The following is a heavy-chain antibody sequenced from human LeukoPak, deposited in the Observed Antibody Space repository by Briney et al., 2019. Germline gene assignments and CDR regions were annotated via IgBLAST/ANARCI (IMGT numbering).Heavy chain of an antibody. V-gene: IGHV1-69-2*01. CDR2: VDPEDGET. Sequence: GATVKISFKASVYTFTDYYMNWVQQAPGKGLEWMGRVDPEDGETIYAEKFQGRVTITADTSTDTAYMELSSLRSEDTAVYYCATAGYYYDSSGYYSLDYWGQGTLVTVSS. J-gene: IGHJ4*02. CDR3: ATAGYYYDSSGYYSLDY. CDR1: VYTFTDYY. D-gene: IGHD3-22*01.